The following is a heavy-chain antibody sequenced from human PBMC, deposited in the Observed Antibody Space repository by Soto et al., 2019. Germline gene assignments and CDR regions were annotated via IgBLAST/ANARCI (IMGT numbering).Heavy chain of an antibody. CDR1: GYTFTGYY. D-gene: IGHD2-21*02. V-gene: IGHV1-2*02. CDR3: ARVNVVVTAAVREYGFDE. CDR2: INPNSGGT. J-gene: IGHJ4*02. Sequence: ASVKVSCKASGYTFTGYYRHWVRQAPGQGLEWMGWINPNSGGTNYAQKFQGRVTMTRDTSISTAYMELSRLRSDDTAVYYCARVNVVVTAAVREYGFDERGQGTLVTVS.